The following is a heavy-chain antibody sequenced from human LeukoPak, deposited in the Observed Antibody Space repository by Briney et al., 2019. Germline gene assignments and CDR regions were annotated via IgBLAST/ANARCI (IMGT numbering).Heavy chain of an antibody. V-gene: IGHV1-18*01. Sequence: ASVKVSCKASGYTFTSYGINWVRQAPGQGLEWMGWISAYNGNTNYAQKLQGRVTMTEDTSTDTAYMELSSLRSEDTAVYYCATGTPGHGSLYYYYYYMDVWGKGTTVTVSS. J-gene: IGHJ6*03. CDR1: GYTFTSYG. CDR3: ATGTPGHGSLYYYYYYMDV. D-gene: IGHD2-2*01. CDR2: ISAYNGNT.